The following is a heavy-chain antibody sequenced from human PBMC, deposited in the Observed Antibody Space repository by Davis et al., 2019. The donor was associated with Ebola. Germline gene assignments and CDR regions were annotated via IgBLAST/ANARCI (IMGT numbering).Heavy chain of an antibody. CDR3: ARDGGYSSSWYEGYYYYGMDV. V-gene: IGHV1-18*01. CDR1: GYTFTSYG. CDR2: ISTYNGNT. D-gene: IGHD6-13*01. J-gene: IGHJ6*02. Sequence: AASVKVSCKASGYTFTSYGISWVRQAPGQGLEWMGWISTYNGNTHYAQKLQGRVTMTTDTSTSTAYMELRSLRSDDTAVYYCARDGGYSSSWYEGYYYYGMDVWGQGTTVTVSS.